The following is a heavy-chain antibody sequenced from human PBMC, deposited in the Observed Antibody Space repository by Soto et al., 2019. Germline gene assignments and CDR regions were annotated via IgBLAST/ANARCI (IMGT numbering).Heavy chain of an antibody. CDR1: GFTFSSYG. V-gene: IGHV3-33*01. J-gene: IGHJ2*01. CDR2: IWYDGSNK. Sequence: PGGSLRLSCAASGFTFSSYGMHWVRQAPGKGLEWVAVIWYDGSNKYYADSVKGRFTISRDNSKNTLYLQMNSLRAEDTAVYYCARARPNDIVVVVAATPMWDWYFDLWGRGTLVTVSS. CDR3: ARARPNDIVVVVAATPMWDWYFDL. D-gene: IGHD2-15*01.